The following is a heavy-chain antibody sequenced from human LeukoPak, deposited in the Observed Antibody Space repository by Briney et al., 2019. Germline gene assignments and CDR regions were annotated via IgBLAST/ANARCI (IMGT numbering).Heavy chain of an antibody. V-gene: IGHV1-8*01. J-gene: IGHJ4*02. CDR2: MNPNSGNT. CDR1: GYTFTSYD. D-gene: IGHD3-9*01. CDR3: ARGLRLRYFDWSPPTAY. Sequence: ASVKVSCKASGYTFTSYDINWVRQATGQGLEWMGWMNPNSGNTGYAQKFQGRVSMTRNTSISTAYMELSSVRSGDTAVYYCARGLRLRYFDWSPPTAYWGQGTLVTVSS.